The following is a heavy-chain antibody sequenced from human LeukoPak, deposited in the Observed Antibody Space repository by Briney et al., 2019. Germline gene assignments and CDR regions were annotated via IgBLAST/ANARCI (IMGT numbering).Heavy chain of an antibody. D-gene: IGHD4-17*01. V-gene: IGHV3-53*01. CDR2: IYSGGST. CDR3: ARHLSGDDI. CDR1: GFIVSSNY. Sequence: GGSLRLSCAASGFIVSSNYMSWVRQAAGKGLECVSIIYSGGSTYYADSVKGRFTISRDNSMNTLYLQMNSLRAEDTAVYYCARHLSGDDIWGQGTMVTVSS. J-gene: IGHJ3*02.